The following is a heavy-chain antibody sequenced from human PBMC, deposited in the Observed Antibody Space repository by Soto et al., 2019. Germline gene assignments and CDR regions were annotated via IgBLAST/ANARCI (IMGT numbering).Heavy chain of an antibody. J-gene: IGHJ5*01. CDR1: GYTFTSYG. CDR2: ISAYNGNK. Sequence: QVQLVQSGAEVNKPGASVKVSCKDSGYTFTSYGISWVRHAHGQGLEWMGWISAYNGNKNYAQKLQGRVTITTDPSTSPAYMELRGLRFEDTDVYYCARAVVVVTEVWFDSWGQGTLVTVSS. V-gene: IGHV1-18*01. CDR3: ARAVVVVTEVWFDS. D-gene: IGHD2-21*02.